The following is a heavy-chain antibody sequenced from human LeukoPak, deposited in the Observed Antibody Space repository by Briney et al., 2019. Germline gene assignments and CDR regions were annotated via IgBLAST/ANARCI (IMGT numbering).Heavy chain of an antibody. CDR1: GGTFSSYA. D-gene: IGHD3-9*01. CDR2: IIPIFGTA. CDR3: AREAFDILTGSWDY. V-gene: IGHV1-69*13. Sequence: GASVKVSCKASGGTFSSYAISWVRQAPGQGLEWMGGIIPIFGTANYAQKFQGRVTITADESTSTAYTELSSLRSEDTAVYYCAREAFDILTGSWDYWGQGTLVTVSS. J-gene: IGHJ4*02.